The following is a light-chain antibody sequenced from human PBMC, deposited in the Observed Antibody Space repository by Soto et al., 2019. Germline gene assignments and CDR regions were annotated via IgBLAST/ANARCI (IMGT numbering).Light chain of an antibody. J-gene: IGLJ3*02. Sequence: NFMLTQPHSVSESPGKTVTISCTRSGGNITNNYVQWYQRRPGSAPTTVIYEDTHRPSGVPDRFSGSIDGSSNSASLTISGLRTDDEADYYCQSYDASSQVFGGGTKLTVL. V-gene: IGLV6-57*04. CDR3: QSYDASSQV. CDR1: GGNITNNY. CDR2: EDT.